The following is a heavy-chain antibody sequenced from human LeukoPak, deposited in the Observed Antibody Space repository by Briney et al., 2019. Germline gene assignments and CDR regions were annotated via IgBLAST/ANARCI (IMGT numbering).Heavy chain of an antibody. J-gene: IGHJ4*02. CDR1: GGTFSSYA. V-gene: IGHV1-69*06. CDR2: IIPIFGAA. Sequence: SVKVSCKASGGTFSSYAISWVRQAPGQGLEWMGGIIPIFGAANYAQKFQGRVTITADKSTSTAYMELSSLRSEDMAVYYCARDSSGYSYGYSSFDYWGQGTLVTVSS. CDR3: ARDSSGYSYGYSSFDY. D-gene: IGHD5-18*01.